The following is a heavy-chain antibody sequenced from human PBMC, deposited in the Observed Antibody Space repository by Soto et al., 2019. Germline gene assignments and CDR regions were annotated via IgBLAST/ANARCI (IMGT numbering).Heavy chain of an antibody. CDR3: ARVPPSLTDIIAADY. D-gene: IGHD6-25*01. V-gene: IGHV3-48*01. CDR2: ISSSSSTI. CDR1: GFTFSGYS. Sequence: PGGSLRLSCAASGFTFSGYSMSWIRQAPGKGLEWVSYISSSSSTIYYADSVKGRFTISRDNAKNSLYLQMNSLRAEDTAVYYCARVPPSLTDIIAADYCGQGTLVTVSS. J-gene: IGHJ4*02.